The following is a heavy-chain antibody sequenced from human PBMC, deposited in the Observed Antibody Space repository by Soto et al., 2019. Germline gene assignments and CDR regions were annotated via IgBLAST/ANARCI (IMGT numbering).Heavy chain of an antibody. J-gene: IGHJ4*02. Sequence: EVQLLESGGGLVQPGGSLRLSCGASGFTFSNFGMSWVRQAPGKGLEWVSGISAGGDSTYYADSVKGRFTIFRDNSKNSVYLQMNSLRAEDTAVYYCARRVWGQGTLVTVSS. V-gene: IGHV3-23*01. CDR2: ISAGGDST. CDR1: GFTFSNFG. CDR3: ARRV.